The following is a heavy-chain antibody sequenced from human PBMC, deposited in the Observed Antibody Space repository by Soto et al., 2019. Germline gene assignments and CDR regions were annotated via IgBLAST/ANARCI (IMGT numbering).Heavy chain of an antibody. J-gene: IGHJ5*02. CDR3: ASHLIAALRVKSSWWFVH. CDR2: INHSGST. CDR1: GGSFSGYY. D-gene: IGHD6-6*01. Sequence: SETLSLTCAVYGGSFSGYYWSWIRQPPGKGLEWIGEINHSGSTNYNPSLKIRVTISVDTSKNQFSLKLSSVTAADTAVYYCASHLIAALRVKSSWWFVHWGQGTLVTVSS. V-gene: IGHV4-34*01.